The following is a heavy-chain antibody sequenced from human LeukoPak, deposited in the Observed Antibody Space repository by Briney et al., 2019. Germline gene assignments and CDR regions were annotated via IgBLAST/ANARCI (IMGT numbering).Heavy chain of an antibody. V-gene: IGHV1-2*02. Sequence: ASVKVSCKASGYTFTGYYMHWVRQAPGQGLEWMGWINPNSGGTNYAQKFQGRVTMTRDTSISTAYMELSRLRSDDTAVYYCARDSADIVGATTDFDYWGQRTLVTVSS. CDR3: ARDSADIVGATTDFDY. CDR1: GYTFTGYY. D-gene: IGHD1-26*01. J-gene: IGHJ4*02. CDR2: INPNSGGT.